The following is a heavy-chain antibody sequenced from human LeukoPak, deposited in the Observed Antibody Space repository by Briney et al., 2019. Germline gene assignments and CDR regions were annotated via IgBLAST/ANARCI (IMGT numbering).Heavy chain of an antibody. CDR3: ARGAVDWFDP. D-gene: IGHD6-19*01. V-gene: IGHV1-8*01. Sequence: GASVKVSCKASGYTFTSYDINWVRQATGQGLEWMGWMNPNSGNTGYAQKLQGRVTMTRNTSISTAYLELSSLRSEDTAVYYCARGAVDWFDPWGQGTLVTVSS. J-gene: IGHJ5*02. CDR1: GYTFTSYD. CDR2: MNPNSGNT.